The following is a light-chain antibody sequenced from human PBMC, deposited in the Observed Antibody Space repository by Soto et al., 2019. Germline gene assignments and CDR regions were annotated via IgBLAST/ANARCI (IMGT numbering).Light chain of an antibody. Sequence: EIQMTQSPCTLSGCVGDRFTITCRASQTFSSWLARYQQNPRKAPKLLIYTASTLKSGVPSRFSGSGSGTEFTLTIRILQPDYFAIYYFEPYNGYSEAFGQGTKVDSK. CDR3: EPYNGYSEA. V-gene: IGKV1-5*03. CDR2: TAS. J-gene: IGKJ1*01. CDR1: QTFSSW.